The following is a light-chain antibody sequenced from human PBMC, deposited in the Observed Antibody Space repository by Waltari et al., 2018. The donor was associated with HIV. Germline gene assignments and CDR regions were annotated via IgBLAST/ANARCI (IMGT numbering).Light chain of an antibody. J-gene: IGKJ1*01. CDR1: QSVSSSY. V-gene: IGKV3-20*01. CDR2: GAS. CDR3: QQYGSSPWT. Sequence: EIVLTQSPGTLSSSPGERATLSCRASQSVSSSYLVWYQQKPGQAPRLLIYGASSRATGIPDRFSGSGSGTDFTLTISRLEPEDFAVYYCQQYGSSPWTFGQGTKVKIK.